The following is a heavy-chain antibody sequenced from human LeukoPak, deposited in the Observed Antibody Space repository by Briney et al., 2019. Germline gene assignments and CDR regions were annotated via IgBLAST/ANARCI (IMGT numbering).Heavy chain of an antibody. V-gene: IGHV1-8*01. CDR3: ARELGAGTYYYYYGMDV. Sequence: GASVKVSCKSSGYTFTSYDINWVRQATGQGREWMGWMNPNRGNTGYAQKFQGRVTMTRNTSISTAYMELSSMRSEDTAVYYCARELGAGTYYYYYGMDVWGQGTTVTVSS. CDR2: MNPNRGNT. D-gene: IGHD6-13*01. CDR1: GYTFTSYD. J-gene: IGHJ6*02.